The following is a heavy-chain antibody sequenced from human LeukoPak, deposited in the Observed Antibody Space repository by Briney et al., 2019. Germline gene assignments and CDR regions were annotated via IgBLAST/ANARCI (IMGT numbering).Heavy chain of an antibody. V-gene: IGHV3-30*18. J-gene: IGHJ3*02. Sequence: GGSLRLSCAASGFTFGSYWMTWMRQTPGKGLEWVAVISYDGSNKYYADSVKGRFTISRDNSKNTLYLQMNSLRAEDTAVYYCAKDLRTDYGDYRGDAFDIWGQGTMVTVSS. CDR3: AKDLRTDYGDYRGDAFDI. CDR2: ISYDGSNK. CDR1: GFTFGSYW. D-gene: IGHD4-17*01.